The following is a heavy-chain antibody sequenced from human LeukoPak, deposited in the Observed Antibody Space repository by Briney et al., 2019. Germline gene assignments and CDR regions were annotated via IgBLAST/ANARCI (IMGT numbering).Heavy chain of an antibody. V-gene: IGHV1-2*02. CDR1: GYTFTGYY. D-gene: IGHD4-17*01. J-gene: IGHJ3*02. Sequence: ASVKVSCKASGYTFTGYYLHWVRQAPGQGLEWMAWINPNSGGTNYAQKFQGRVTMTRDTSISTAYMELSSLKSDDTAVYYCARVVSSGDYEAYNALNIWGQGTMVTVSS. CDR2: INPNSGGT. CDR3: ARVVSSGDYEAYNALNI.